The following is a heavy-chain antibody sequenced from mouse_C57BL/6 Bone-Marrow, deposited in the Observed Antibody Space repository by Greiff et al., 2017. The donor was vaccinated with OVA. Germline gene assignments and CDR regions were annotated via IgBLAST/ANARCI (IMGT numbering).Heavy chain of an antibody. J-gene: IGHJ1*03. V-gene: IGHV1-54*01. CDR1: GYAFTNYL. CDR2: INPGSGGT. D-gene: IGHD1-1*01. Sequence: QVQLQQSGAELVRPGTSVKVSCKASGYAFTNYLIEWVKQRPGQGLEWIGVINPGSGGTNYNEKFKGKATLTADKSSSTASMQLSSLTSEDSAVYFCARHYGSSLWYFDVWGTGTTVTVAS. CDR3: ARHYGSSLWYFDV.